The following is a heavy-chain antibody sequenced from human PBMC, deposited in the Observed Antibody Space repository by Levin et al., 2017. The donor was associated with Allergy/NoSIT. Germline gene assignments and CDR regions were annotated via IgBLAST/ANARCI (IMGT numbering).Heavy chain of an antibody. Sequence: SQTLSLTCAVYGGSFSGYYWSWIRQPPGKGLEWIGEINHSGSTNYNPSLKSRVTISVDTSKNQFSLKLSSVTAADTAVYYCARGRRTYYYYGSGWFDPWGQGTLVTVSS. CDR1: GGSFSGYY. V-gene: IGHV4-34*01. CDR2: INHSGST. D-gene: IGHD3-10*01. CDR3: ARGRRTYYYYGSGWFDP. J-gene: IGHJ5*02.